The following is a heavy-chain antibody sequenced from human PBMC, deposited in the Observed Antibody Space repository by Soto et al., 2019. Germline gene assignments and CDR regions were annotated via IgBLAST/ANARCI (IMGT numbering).Heavy chain of an antibody. D-gene: IGHD2-15*01. Sequence: QVQLVQSGAEVKKPGASVKVSCKATGYTFTSYGISWVRQAPGQGLEWMGWISAYNGNTNYAQKLQGRGTMTTDTSTSTAYMELRSLRSDDTAVYYCAREFGDCSGGSCHIRFDPWGQGTLVTVSS. CDR1: GYTFTSYG. V-gene: IGHV1-18*01. CDR3: AREFGDCSGGSCHIRFDP. J-gene: IGHJ5*02. CDR2: ISAYNGNT.